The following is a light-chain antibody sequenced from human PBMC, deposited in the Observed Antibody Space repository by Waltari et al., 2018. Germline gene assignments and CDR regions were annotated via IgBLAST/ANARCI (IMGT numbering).Light chain of an antibody. V-gene: IGKV1-39*01. CDR1: QSISSY. J-gene: IGKJ4*01. CDR2: AAS. Sequence: DIQMTQLPSSLYASVGDSVTITCRASQSISSYLKWYQQKPVKAPKLLIYAASSLQSGVPSRFSGSGSGTDFTLTISSLQPEDFATYYCQQSYSTPLTFGGGTKVEIK. CDR3: QQSYSTPLT.